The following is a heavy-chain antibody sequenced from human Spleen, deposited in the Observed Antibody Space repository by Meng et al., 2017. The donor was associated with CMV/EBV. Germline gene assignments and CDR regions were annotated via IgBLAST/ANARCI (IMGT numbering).Heavy chain of an antibody. CDR2: INPNSGGT. Sequence: MHWVRQAPGQGLEWMGWINPNSGGTNYAQKFQGRVTMTRDTSISTAYMELSRLRSDDTAVYYCARDLQYCSSTSCYGGGYYYYGMDVWGQGTTVTVSS. V-gene: IGHV1-2*02. D-gene: IGHD2-2*01. CDR3: ARDLQYCSSTSCYGGGYYYYGMDV. J-gene: IGHJ6*02.